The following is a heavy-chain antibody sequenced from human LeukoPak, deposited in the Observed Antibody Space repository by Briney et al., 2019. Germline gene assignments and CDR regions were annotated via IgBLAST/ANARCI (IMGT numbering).Heavy chain of an antibody. CDR3: ARRAGAYSHPYGY. CDR2: IYSDNT. J-gene: IGHJ4*02. V-gene: IGHV3-53*01. Sequence: GGSLRLSCTVSGFTVSSNSMSWVRQAPGKGLEWVSFIYSDNTHYSDSVKGRFTISRDNSKNTLYLQMNSLRAEDTAVYYCARRAGAYSHPYGYWGQGTLVTVSS. CDR1: GFTVSSNS. D-gene: IGHD4/OR15-4a*01.